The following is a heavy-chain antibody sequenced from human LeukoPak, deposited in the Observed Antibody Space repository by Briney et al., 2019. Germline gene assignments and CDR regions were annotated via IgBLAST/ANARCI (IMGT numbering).Heavy chain of an antibody. Sequence: SQTLSLTCTVSGASISSGEYYWSWIRQPAGKGLEWIGRIYTSGSTNYNPSLKSRVTISVDTSKNQFSLKLSSVTAADTAMYYCAREAYDVLTSDRFDPWGQGTLVTVSS. CDR3: AREAYDVLTSDRFDP. CDR2: IYTSGST. D-gene: IGHD3-9*01. V-gene: IGHV4-61*02. CDR1: GASISSGEYY. J-gene: IGHJ5*02.